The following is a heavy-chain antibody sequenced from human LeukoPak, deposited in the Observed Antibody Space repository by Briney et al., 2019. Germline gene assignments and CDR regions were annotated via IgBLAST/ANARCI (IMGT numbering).Heavy chain of an antibody. J-gene: IGHJ3*01. CDR1: GITVSSNY. CDR2: IYSGGST. Sequence: GGSLRLSCAASGITVSSNYMSWVRQAPGKGLEWVSVIYSGGSTYYADSVKGRFTISRDNSKNTLYLQMNSLRAEDTAVYYCARDSYDILTGYSSMDVWGQGTMVTVSS. D-gene: IGHD3-9*01. V-gene: IGHV3-53*01. CDR3: ARDSYDILTGYSSMDV.